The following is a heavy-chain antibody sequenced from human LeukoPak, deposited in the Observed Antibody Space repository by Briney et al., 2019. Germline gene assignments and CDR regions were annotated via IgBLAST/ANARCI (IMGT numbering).Heavy chain of an antibody. CDR1: GGSISSYY. CDR3: ARLPPMDYYYYYMDV. Sequence: SETLSLTCTVSGGSISSYYWSWIRQPPGKGLEWIGHIYTSGSTNYNPSLKSRVTISVDTSKNQFSLKLSSVTAADTAVYYCARLPPMDYYYYYMDVWGKGTTVTVSS. V-gene: IGHV4-4*09. CDR2: IYTSGST. D-gene: IGHD3-10*01. J-gene: IGHJ6*03.